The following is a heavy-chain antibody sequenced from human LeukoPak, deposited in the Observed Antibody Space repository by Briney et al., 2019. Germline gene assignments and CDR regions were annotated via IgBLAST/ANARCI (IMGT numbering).Heavy chain of an antibody. Sequence: PSETLSLTCAVYGGSFSGYYWSWIRQPPGKGLELIGEINHSGSTNYNPSLKSRVTISVDTSKNQFSLKLSSVTAADTAVYYCARGGYVLRFLEWLYSTFDPWGQGTLVTVSS. D-gene: IGHD3-3*01. J-gene: IGHJ5*02. CDR3: ARGGYVLRFLEWLYSTFDP. CDR2: INHSGST. V-gene: IGHV4-34*01. CDR1: GGSFSGYY.